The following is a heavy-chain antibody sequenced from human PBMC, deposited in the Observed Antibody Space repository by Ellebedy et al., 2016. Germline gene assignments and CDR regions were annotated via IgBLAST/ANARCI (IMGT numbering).Heavy chain of an antibody. D-gene: IGHD2-2*01. CDR3: VKGYCSSLGCTGSH. CDR2: VSASGTT. CDR1: GFTFSGYD. Sequence: GESLKISXAASGFTFSGYDMTWVRQVPGEGLEWVSSVSASGTTHYADSVNGRVSISRDNSNNTVHLQMSSLRAEDTAVYYCVKGYCSSLGCTGSHWGQGTLRTVSS. J-gene: IGHJ4*02. V-gene: IGHV3-23*01.